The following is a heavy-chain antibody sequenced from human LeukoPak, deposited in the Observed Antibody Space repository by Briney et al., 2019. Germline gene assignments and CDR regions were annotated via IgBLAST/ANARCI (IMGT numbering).Heavy chain of an antibody. CDR3: ARDNTMVRGVYYYYGMDV. V-gene: IGHV1-18*01. J-gene: IGHJ6*02. CDR1: GYSFTNYG. D-gene: IGHD3-10*01. CDR2: ISAYNGNT. Sequence: ASVKVSCKASGYSFTNYGFSWVRQAPGQGLEWMGWISAYNGNTNYAQKLQGRVTMTTDTSTSTAYMELRSLRSDDTAVYYCARDNTMVRGVYYYYGMDVWGQGTTVTVS.